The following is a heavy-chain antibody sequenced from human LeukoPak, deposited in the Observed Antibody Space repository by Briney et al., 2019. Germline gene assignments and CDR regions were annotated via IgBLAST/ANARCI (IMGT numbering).Heavy chain of an antibody. CDR1: GFTFGDYA. CDR3: TSANKGDTVYYFDY. J-gene: IGHJ4*02. Sequence: GGSLRLSCTASGFTFGDYAMSWVRQAPGKGLEWVGFIRSKAYGGTTEYAASVKGRFTISRDDSKSIAYLQMNSLKTEDTAVYYCTSANKGDTVYYFDYWGQGILVTVSS. CDR2: IRSKAYGGTT. V-gene: IGHV3-49*04. D-gene: IGHD3-16*01.